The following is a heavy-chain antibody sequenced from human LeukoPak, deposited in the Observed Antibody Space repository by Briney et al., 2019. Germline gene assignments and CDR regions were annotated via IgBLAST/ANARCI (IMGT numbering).Heavy chain of an antibody. Sequence: ASVKVSCKASGYTFTSYGISWVRQAPGQGLEWMGWISAYNGNTNYAQKLQGRVTMTTDTSTSTAYMELRSLRSDDTAVYYCARNEYYYDSSGYYPSSFDYWGQGTLVTVSS. CDR2: ISAYNGNT. V-gene: IGHV1-18*01. CDR3: ARNEYYYDSSGYYPSSFDY. D-gene: IGHD3-22*01. J-gene: IGHJ4*02. CDR1: GYTFTSYG.